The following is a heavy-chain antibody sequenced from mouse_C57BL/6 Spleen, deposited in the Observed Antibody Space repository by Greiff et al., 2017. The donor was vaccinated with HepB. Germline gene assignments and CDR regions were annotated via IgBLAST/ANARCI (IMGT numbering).Heavy chain of an antibody. J-gene: IGHJ2*01. CDR1: GYAFSSSW. V-gene: IGHV1-82*01. D-gene: IGHD1-1*01. CDR3: AILLLRSYFDY. CDR2: IYPGDGDT. Sequence: VMLVESGPELVKPGASVKISCKASGYAFSSSWMNWVKQRPGKGLEWIGRIYPGDGDTNYNGKFKGKATLTADKSSSTAYMQLSSLTSEDSAVYFCAILLLRSYFDYWGQGTTLTVSS.